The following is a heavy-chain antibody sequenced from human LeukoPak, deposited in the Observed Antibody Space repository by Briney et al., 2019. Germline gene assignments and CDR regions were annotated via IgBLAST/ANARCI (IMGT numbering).Heavy chain of an antibody. CDR3: GRHYNSGYQIDC. Sequence: PGESLKISCKTSGYRFTSYWVGWVRQMPGKGLEWMGIIYPGNSDTRYSPSFEGQVTISADKSISTAYLQWSSLKASDTAIYYCGRHYNSGYQIDCWGQGTLVTVSS. V-gene: IGHV5-51*01. D-gene: IGHD3-22*01. CDR2: IYPGNSDT. J-gene: IGHJ4*02. CDR1: GYRFTSYW.